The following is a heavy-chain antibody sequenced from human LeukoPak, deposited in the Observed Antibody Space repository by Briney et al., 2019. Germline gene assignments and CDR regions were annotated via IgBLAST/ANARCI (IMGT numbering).Heavy chain of an antibody. CDR3: AGGYAFDV. V-gene: IGHV6-1*01. CDR2: TYYRSQWHN. J-gene: IGHJ3*01. Sequence: SQTLSLTCSISGDSVSNNNYAWNWIRQSPSRGLEGLGRTYYRSQWHNDYARSVMSRISVDPDTSKNQFSLHLDSVTPDDTAVYYCAGGYAFDVWGQGTMVTVSS. CDR1: GDSVSNNNYA.